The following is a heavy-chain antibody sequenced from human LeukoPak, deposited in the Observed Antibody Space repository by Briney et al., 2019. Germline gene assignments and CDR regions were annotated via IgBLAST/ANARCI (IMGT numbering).Heavy chain of an antibody. V-gene: IGHV4-31*03. D-gene: IGHD2-2*01. CDR3: ARYHCGSTYCPGVDF. Sequence: PSETLSLTCTVSAGSINSGGYFWTWVRQHPGEGLEWIGYIWNSVNSYYNPSLSSRVIISADSSKSTFSLKLSSVTAADTAVYYCARYHCGSTYCPGVDFYGQGTLVTVSS. J-gene: IGHJ4*02. CDR1: AGSINSGGYF. CDR2: IWNSVNS.